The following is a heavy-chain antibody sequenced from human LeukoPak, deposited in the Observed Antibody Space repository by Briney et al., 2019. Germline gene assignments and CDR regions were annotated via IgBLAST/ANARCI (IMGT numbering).Heavy chain of an antibody. CDR3: ARDYGTYYYDSSGYSTDFVPVDY. D-gene: IGHD3-22*01. CDR1: GYTFTSYG. CDR2: ISAYYGNT. Sequence: ASVKVSCKASGYTFTSYGIIWVRQAPGQGLEWMGWISAYYGNTNYAQKLQGRVTMTTDTSTSTAYMELRSLRSDDTAVYYCARDYGTYYYDSSGYSTDFVPVDYWGQGTLVTVSS. V-gene: IGHV1-18*01. J-gene: IGHJ4*02.